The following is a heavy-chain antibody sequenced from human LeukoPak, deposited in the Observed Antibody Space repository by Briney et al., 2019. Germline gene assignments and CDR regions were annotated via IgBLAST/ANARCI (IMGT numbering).Heavy chain of an antibody. D-gene: IGHD3-22*01. CDR1: GDSISSDY. Sequence: SETLSLTCAVSGDSISSDYWSWVRQPPGKGLEWIGYIYYTGSTNYNPSLKSRVTISVDTSKNQFSLKLSSVTAADTAVYYCARGGWNKFDYWGQGTLVTVSS. J-gene: IGHJ4*02. CDR2: IYYTGST. V-gene: IGHV4-59*01. CDR3: ARGGWNKFDY.